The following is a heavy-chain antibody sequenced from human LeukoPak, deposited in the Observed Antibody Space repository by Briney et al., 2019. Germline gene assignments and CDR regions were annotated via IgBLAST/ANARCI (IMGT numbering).Heavy chain of an antibody. CDR2: INHSGST. D-gene: IGHD1-14*01. CDR1: GGSFSGYH. V-gene: IGHV4-34*01. CDR3: ARSPDDAFGI. Sequence: SETLSLTCAVYGGSFSGYHWSWIRQPPGKGLEWIGEINHSGSTNYNPSLKSRVTISVDTSKNQFSLKLSSVTAADMAVYYCARSPDDAFGIWGQGTMVTVSS. J-gene: IGHJ3*02.